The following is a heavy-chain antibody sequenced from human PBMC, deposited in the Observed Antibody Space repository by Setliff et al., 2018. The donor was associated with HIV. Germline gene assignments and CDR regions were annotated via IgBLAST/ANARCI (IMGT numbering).Heavy chain of an antibody. CDR1: GYRFTNYW. V-gene: IGHV5-51*01. J-gene: IGHJ4*02. CDR2: IYPGDSDT. Sequence: GESLKISCKGSGYRFTNYWIGWVRQMPGKGLEWMGIIYPGDSDTIYSPSFQGQVTISADKSISTAYLQWSSLKASDTAMYYCARQSSDYYDSSGYCNYFDYWGQGTLVTVSS. D-gene: IGHD3-22*01. CDR3: ARQSSDYYDSSGYCNYFDY.